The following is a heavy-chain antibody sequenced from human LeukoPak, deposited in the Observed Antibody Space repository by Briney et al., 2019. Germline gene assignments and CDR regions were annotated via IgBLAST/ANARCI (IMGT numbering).Heavy chain of an antibody. CDR3: ASTYYDFWSGSYYFDY. CDR2: IYYSGST. V-gene: IGHV4-59*08. Sequence: SETLSLTCTVSGGSISSHYWSWIRQPPGKGLEWIGYIYYSGSTNYNPSLKSRVTISVDTSKNQFSLKLSSVTAADTAVYYCASTYYDFWSGSYYFDYWGQGTLVTVSS. D-gene: IGHD3-3*01. CDR1: GGSISSHY. J-gene: IGHJ4*02.